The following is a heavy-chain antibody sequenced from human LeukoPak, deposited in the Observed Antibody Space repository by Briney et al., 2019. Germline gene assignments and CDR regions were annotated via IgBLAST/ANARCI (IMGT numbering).Heavy chain of an antibody. Sequence: SVKVSCKASGGTFSSYAISWVRQAPGQGLGWMGGIIPIFGTANYAQKFQGRVTITADKSTSTAYMELSSLRSEDTAVYYCARDIGGYYYSFDYWGQGTLVTVSS. CDR3: ARDIGGYYYSFDY. D-gene: IGHD3-22*01. J-gene: IGHJ4*02. CDR2: IIPIFGTA. V-gene: IGHV1-69*06. CDR1: GGTFSSYA.